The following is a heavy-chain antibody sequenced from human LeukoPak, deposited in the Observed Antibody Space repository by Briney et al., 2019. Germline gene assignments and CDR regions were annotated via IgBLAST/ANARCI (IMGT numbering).Heavy chain of an antibody. Sequence: SETLSLTCTVSGGSISSSSYYWGWIRQPPGKGLEWIGSFYHGGNTYYNPSLKSRVTMSVDTSKNQFSLKLTSVTVADTAVYYCASEKNGPPADYWGQGTLVTVSS. CDR1: GGSISSSSYY. V-gene: IGHV4-39*07. J-gene: IGHJ4*02. CDR2: FYHGGNT. D-gene: IGHD2-8*01. CDR3: ASEKNGPPADY.